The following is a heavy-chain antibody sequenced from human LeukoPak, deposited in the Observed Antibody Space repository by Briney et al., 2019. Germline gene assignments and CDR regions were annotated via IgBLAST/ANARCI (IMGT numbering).Heavy chain of an antibody. J-gene: IGHJ4*02. CDR3: ARGTENQLPFLDD. CDR1: GRPFISYH. CDR2: IHPSGGST. Sequence: ASVKVSCKASGRPFISYHLHWVRQAPGQGLGWMGIIHPSGGSTTYAQKFQGRVSLTRDTSTSTVYMDLSSLRSEDTAVYYCARGTENQLPFLDDWGQGTLVIVSS. D-gene: IGHD2-2*01. V-gene: IGHV1-46*01.